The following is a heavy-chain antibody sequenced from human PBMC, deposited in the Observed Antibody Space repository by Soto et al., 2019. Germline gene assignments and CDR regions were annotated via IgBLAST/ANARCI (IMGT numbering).Heavy chain of an antibody. V-gene: IGHV3-33*01. J-gene: IGHJ6*01. CDR1: GFTFSSYG. CDR2: IWYDGSNK. D-gene: IGHD1-26*01. Sequence: QVQLVESGGGVVQPGRSLRLSCAASGFTFSSYGMHWVRQAPGKGLEWVALIWYDGSNKYYADSVKGRFTITRDNSKNTLCLEXNSMRAECRAVYYCATVISGSYSTYYGMVVWGQGTRVNVSS. CDR3: ATVISGSYSTYYGMVV.